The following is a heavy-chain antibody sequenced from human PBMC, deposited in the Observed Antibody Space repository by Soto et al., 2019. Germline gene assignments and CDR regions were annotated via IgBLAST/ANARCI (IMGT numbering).Heavy chain of an antibody. J-gene: IGHJ4*02. CDR3: AREAKDVVVYYFDY. D-gene: IGHD2-21*01. CDR1: GATFSSDT. Sequence: QVHLVQSGAEVKKPGSSVKVSCKTSGATFSSDTINWLRQAPGQGLEWMGGITPVFGSTNYAQKFRGRVTFAAYLSTSTVYMDLNSLRAEDTAVYYCAREAKDVVVYYFDYWGQGTLVTVSS. V-gene: IGHV1-69*01. CDR2: ITPVFGST.